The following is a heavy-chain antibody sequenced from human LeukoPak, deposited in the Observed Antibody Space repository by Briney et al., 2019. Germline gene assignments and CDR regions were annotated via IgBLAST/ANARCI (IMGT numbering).Heavy chain of an antibody. V-gene: IGHV7-4-1*02. J-gene: IGHJ4*02. CDR1: GYTFTSYA. CDR2: INTNTGNP. D-gene: IGHD4-23*01. Sequence: ASVKVSCKASGYTFTSYAMNWVRQAPGQGLEWMGWINTNTGNPTYARGFTGRFVFSLDTSVSTAYLQISSLKAEDTAVYYCARDSDYGGNSALDYWGQGTLVTVSS. CDR3: ARDSDYGGNSALDY.